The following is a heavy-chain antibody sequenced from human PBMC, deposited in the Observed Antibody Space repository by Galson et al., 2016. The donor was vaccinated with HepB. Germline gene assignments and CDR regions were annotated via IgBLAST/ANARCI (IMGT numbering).Heavy chain of an antibody. V-gene: IGHV3-23*01. CDR3: AKSQPGYSSGWYTLPIDAFDI. CDR2: ISGSGYNT. J-gene: IGHJ3*02. Sequence: SLRLSCAASGFTFSSYAMSWVRQAPGKGLEWVSTISGSGYNTYYADSVKGRFTISRDNSKNTLYLQTNSLRAEDTAVYYCAKSQPGYSSGWYTLPIDAFDIWGQGTMVTVPS. CDR1: GFTFSSYA. D-gene: IGHD6-19*01.